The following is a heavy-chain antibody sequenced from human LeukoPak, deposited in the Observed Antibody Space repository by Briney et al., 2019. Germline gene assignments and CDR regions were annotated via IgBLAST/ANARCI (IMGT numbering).Heavy chain of an antibody. J-gene: IGHJ4*02. Sequence: PGRSLRLSCAASGFTFSSYAMHWVRQAPGKGLEWVAVILYDGSNKYYADSVEGRFTISRDNSKNTLYLQMNSLRAEDTAVYYCARDWYSSSWYVGYWGQGTLVTVSS. CDR2: ILYDGSNK. CDR3: ARDWYSSSWYVGY. V-gene: IGHV3-30-3*01. CDR1: GFTFSSYA. D-gene: IGHD6-13*01.